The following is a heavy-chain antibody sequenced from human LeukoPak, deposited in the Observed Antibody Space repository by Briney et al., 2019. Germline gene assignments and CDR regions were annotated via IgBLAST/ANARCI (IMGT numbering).Heavy chain of an antibody. CDR1: GGTFSSYA. J-gene: IGHJ4*02. V-gene: IGHV1-69*13. Sequence: SVKVSCKASGGTFSSYAISWVRQTPGQGLEWMGGIIPIFGTANYAQKFQGRVTITADESTSTAYMELSSLRSEDTAVYYCARDLRGIDTFDYWGQGTLVTVSS. D-gene: IGHD5-12*01. CDR2: IIPIFGTA. CDR3: ARDLRGIDTFDY.